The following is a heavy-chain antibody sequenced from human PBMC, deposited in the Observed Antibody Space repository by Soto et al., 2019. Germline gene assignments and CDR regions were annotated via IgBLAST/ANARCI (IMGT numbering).Heavy chain of an antibody. D-gene: IGHD6-19*01. J-gene: IGHJ2*01. CDR1: GFTFSSYA. CDR3: ASGSRGRVYFDL. Sequence: EVQLLESGGGLVQPGGSLRLSCAASGFTFSSYAMSWVRQAPGKGLEWVSAISGRGGSTYYADSVKGRFTISRDNYNNTLYLQMNSLRAEDTAVYYCASGSRGRVYFDLWGRGTLVTVSS. CDR2: ISGRGGST. V-gene: IGHV3-23*01.